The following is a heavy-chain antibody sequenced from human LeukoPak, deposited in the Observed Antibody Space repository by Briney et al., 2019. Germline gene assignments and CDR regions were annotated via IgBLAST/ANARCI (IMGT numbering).Heavy chain of an antibody. CDR3: ASPHPRGYYFDY. V-gene: IGHV1-69*04. Sequence: ASVKVSCKASGGTFSSYAISWVRQAPGQGLEWMGRIIPILGIANYAQKFQGRVTITADRSTSTAYMELSSLRSEDTAVYYCASPHPRGYYFDYWGQGTLVTVSS. D-gene: IGHD3-16*01. CDR1: GGTFSSYA. J-gene: IGHJ4*02. CDR2: IIPILGIA.